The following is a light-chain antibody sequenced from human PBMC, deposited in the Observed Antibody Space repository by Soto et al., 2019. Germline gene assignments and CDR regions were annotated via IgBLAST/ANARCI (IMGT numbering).Light chain of an antibody. Sequence: DLQMTQFPSALSASAGDRVTITCRASQSVNIWLAWYQQKPGKAPKLLISEASTVETGVPARFSGSGSGTQFTLTISSLQPDDLATYYCQQYNNFWTFGQGTKV. CDR3: QQYNNFWT. J-gene: IGKJ1*01. V-gene: IGKV1-5*03. CDR2: EAS. CDR1: QSVNIW.